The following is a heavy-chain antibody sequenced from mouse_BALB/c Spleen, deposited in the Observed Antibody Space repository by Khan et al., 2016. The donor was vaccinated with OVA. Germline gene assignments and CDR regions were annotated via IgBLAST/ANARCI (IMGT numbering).Heavy chain of an antibody. CDR3: TRGGYGSPFAY. J-gene: IGHJ3*01. Sequence: QVRLQQSGAELVKPGASVKLSCKASGYTFTSYYMYWVKQRPGQGLEWIGEINPSNGGTNVNEKFKSKATLTVDKSSSTAYMEVSSLTSEDSVVYYCTRGGYGSPFAYWGQGTLVTVSA. D-gene: IGHD1-1*01. V-gene: IGHV1S81*02. CDR2: INPSNGGT. CDR1: GYTFTSYY.